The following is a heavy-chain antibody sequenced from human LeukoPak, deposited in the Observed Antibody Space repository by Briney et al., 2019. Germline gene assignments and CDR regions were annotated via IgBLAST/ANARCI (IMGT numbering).Heavy chain of an antibody. D-gene: IGHD3-22*01. Sequence: SETLSLTCTVSGGSISSYYWSWIRQPPGKGLEWIGYIYHSGSTYYNPSLKSRVTISVDRSKNQFSLKLSSVTAADTAVYYCARDGHYDGKGWFDPWGQGTLVTVSS. J-gene: IGHJ5*02. CDR3: ARDGHYDGKGWFDP. CDR1: GGSISSYY. CDR2: IYHSGST. V-gene: IGHV4-59*12.